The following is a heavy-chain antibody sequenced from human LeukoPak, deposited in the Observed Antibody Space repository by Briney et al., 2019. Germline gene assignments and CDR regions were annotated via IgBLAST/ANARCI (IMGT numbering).Heavy chain of an antibody. J-gene: IGHJ3*02. V-gene: IGHV1-69*05. Sequence: SVTVSFTASGGTFIIYAISWVRQAPGQGGGWMGGIIPIFGTAKYAQKFQGRGKITTDEATSTAYMEMRSLRSEDTAVYYCARAYCISTSCRSTLAFDIWGQGTMVTVSS. CDR3: ARAYCISTSCRSTLAFDI. D-gene: IGHD2-2*01. CDR1: GGTFIIYA. CDR2: IIPIFGTA.